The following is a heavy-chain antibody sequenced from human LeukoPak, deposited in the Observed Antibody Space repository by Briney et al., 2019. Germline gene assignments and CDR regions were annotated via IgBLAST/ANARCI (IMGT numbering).Heavy chain of an antibody. Sequence: SETLSLTCTVSGGSISSYYWSWIRQPAGKGLEWIGRIYTSVSTNYNPPLKRRVTMSVDTYKNQFSLKLSSVTAADTAVYYCARELGGGYGDYFDYWGQGTLVTVSS. CDR2: IYTSVST. J-gene: IGHJ4*02. CDR3: ARELGGGYGDYFDY. D-gene: IGHD5-12*01. CDR1: GGSISSYY. V-gene: IGHV4-4*07.